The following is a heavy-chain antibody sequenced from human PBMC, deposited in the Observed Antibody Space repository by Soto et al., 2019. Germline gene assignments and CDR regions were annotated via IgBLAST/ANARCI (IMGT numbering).Heavy chain of an antibody. CDR1: GFTFSSYG. CDR3: ARGGGDSVAGTSLAYYYYGMDV. Sequence: PGGSLRLSCAASGFTFSSYGTHWVRQAPGKGLEWVAVIWYDGSNKYYADSVKGRFTISRDNSKNTLYLQMNSLRAEDTAVYYCARGGGDSVAGTSLAYYYYGMDVWGQGTTVTVSS. CDR2: IWYDGSNK. J-gene: IGHJ6*02. D-gene: IGHD6-19*01. V-gene: IGHV3-33*01.